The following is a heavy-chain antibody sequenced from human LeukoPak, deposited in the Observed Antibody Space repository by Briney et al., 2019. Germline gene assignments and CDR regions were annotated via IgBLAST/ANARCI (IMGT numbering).Heavy chain of an antibody. J-gene: IGHJ6*02. V-gene: IGHV3-23*01. CDR3: AKTPAAYFYYGMDV. CDR2: ISGSGDTT. CDR1: GFTFSNYA. D-gene: IGHD2-2*01. Sequence: GGSLRLSCAASGFTFSNYAMSWVRQAPGKGLEWVSGISGSGDTTYYADSVKGRFTISRGNSKNTLYLQMNSLRADDTAVYYCAKTPAAYFYYGMDVWGQGTTVTVSS.